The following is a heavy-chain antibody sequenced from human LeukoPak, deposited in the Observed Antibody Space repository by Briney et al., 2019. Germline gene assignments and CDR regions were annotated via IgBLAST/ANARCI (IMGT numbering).Heavy chain of an antibody. CDR3: ARDPYYYDSSGAFDI. CDR2: IYYSGST. Sequence: SETLSLTCTVSGGSISSSSYYWGWIRQPPGKGLEWIGSIYYSGSTYYNPSLKSRVTISVDTSKNQFSLKLSSVTAADTAVYYCARDPYYYDSSGAFDIWGQGTMVTVSS. D-gene: IGHD3-22*01. CDR1: GGSISSSSYY. V-gene: IGHV4-39*07. J-gene: IGHJ3*02.